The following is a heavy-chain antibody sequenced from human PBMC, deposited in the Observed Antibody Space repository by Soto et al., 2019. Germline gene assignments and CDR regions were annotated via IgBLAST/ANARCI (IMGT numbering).Heavy chain of an antibody. V-gene: IGHV1-69*13. CDR2: IIPIFGTA. J-gene: IGHJ1*01. Sequence: ASVKVSCKASGGTFSSYAISWVRQAPGQGLEWMGGIIPIFGTANYAQKFQGRVTITADESTSTAYMGLSSLRSDDTAVYYCARDLVDYYDSSGYSAAEYFQHWGQGTLVTVSS. CDR3: ARDLVDYYDSSGYSAAEYFQH. D-gene: IGHD3-22*01. CDR1: GGTFSSYA.